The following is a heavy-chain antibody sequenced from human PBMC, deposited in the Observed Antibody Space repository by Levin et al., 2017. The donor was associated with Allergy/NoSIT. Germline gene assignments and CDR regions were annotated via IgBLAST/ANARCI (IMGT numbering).Heavy chain of an antibody. V-gene: IGHV1-18*01. D-gene: IGHD3-10*01. CDR3: ARAGPYYGSGQPMDY. Sequence: ASVKVSCKASGYTFTSYGISWARQAPGQGLEWMGWISNDNGNTNYAQKLQGRVTMTTDTSTSTAYVELRSLRSDDTAVYYCARAGPYYGSGQPMDYWGQGTLVTVSS. J-gene: IGHJ4*02. CDR2: ISNDNGNT. CDR1: GYTFTSYG.